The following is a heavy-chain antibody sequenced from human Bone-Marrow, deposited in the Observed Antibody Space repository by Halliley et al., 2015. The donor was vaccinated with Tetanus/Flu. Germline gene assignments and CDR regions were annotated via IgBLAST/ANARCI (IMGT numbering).Heavy chain of an antibody. J-gene: IGHJ3*02. V-gene: IGHV5-51*01. CDR3: ARRYRDASVRDGFDI. D-gene: IGHD3-16*02. CDR2: LFPVASEP. Sequence: ILFPVASEPRYSPSFQGQVTISADKSIPPAYLQWSSLKASDSGMYYCARRYRDASVRDGFDIWGQGTMVTVSS.